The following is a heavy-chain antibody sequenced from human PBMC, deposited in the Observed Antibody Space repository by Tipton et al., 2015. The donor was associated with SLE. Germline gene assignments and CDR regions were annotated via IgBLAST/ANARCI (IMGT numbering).Heavy chain of an antibody. Sequence: QVQLVQSGPEVRKPGASVRVSCKASGYIFTSYGINWVRQAPGQGLEWMGWISAYNGNTNYAQKFQGRVSMTTDASSTTAYMELRSLTSDDTAFYYCARGVTKGFYYYYYMDVWGKGTTVTVSS. V-gene: IGHV1-18*01. J-gene: IGHJ6*03. D-gene: IGHD4-11*01. CDR1: GYIFTSYG. CDR3: ARGVTKGFYYYYYMDV. CDR2: ISAYNGNT.